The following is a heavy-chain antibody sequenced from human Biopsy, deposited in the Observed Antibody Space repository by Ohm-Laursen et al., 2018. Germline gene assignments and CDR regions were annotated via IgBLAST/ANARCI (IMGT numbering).Heavy chain of an antibody. D-gene: IGHD1/OR15-1a*01. CDR1: GFTFSSYS. CDR3: ARGRTGG. Sequence: SLRLSCAASGFTFSSYSMNWVRQAPGKGLEWVSFISSGSSLIYYADSVKGRFTISRDDAKNSLYLQMNSLRAEDTAVYYCARGRTGGWGQGTLVTVSS. J-gene: IGHJ4*02. CDR2: ISSGSSLI. V-gene: IGHV3-48*01.